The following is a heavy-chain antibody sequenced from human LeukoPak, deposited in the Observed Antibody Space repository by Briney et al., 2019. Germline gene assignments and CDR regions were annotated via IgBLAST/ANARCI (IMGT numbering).Heavy chain of an antibody. CDR2: INSGSSAI. CDR1: GFTFSSYS. CDR3: ARDLSEKYCIDY. V-gene: IGHV3-48*01. D-gene: IGHD2-8*02. J-gene: IGHJ4*02. Sequence: GGSLRLSCAASGFTFSSYSMNWVRQAPGKGLEWISYINSGSSAILNADSVKGRLTISRDNSKNTVSLQMNSLRAEDTAIYYCARDLSEKYCIDYWGQGTQVTVSS.